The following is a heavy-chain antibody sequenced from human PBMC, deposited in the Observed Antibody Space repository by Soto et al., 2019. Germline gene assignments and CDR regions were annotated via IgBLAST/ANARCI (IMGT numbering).Heavy chain of an antibody. J-gene: IGHJ4*02. CDR2: IDPGDSYT. CDR1: GYTFTNYW. CDR3: ARQAKYDILTGYFPFDD. V-gene: IGHV5-10-1*01. D-gene: IGHD3-9*01. Sequence: PGESLKISCQGSGYTFTNYWINWVRQMPGKGLEWVGRIDPGDSYTNYSPSFQGHVTISADKSISTAYLQWSSLKASDSAMYYCARQAKYDILTGYFPFDDWGQGHLVTVSS.